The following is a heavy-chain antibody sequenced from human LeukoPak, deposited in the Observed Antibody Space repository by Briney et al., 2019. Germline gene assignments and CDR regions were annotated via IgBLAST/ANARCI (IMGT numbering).Heavy chain of an antibody. Sequence: PSETLSLTCSASGGSIGNRSYYWGWIRQPPGKGLEWIGSIYYSGSTYHNPSLKSRVTISVDTSKNQFSLKVSYVTAADTAVYYCARRVWATSISRDALDVWGQGTVVTVSS. V-gene: IGHV4-39*07. CDR1: GGSIGNRSYY. D-gene: IGHD1-26*01. CDR3: ARRVWATSISRDALDV. J-gene: IGHJ3*01. CDR2: IYYSGST.